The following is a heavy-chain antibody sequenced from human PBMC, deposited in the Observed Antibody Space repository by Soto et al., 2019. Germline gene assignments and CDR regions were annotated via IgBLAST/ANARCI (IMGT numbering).Heavy chain of an antibody. CDR3: ARPGRDWGSLDY. V-gene: IGHV4-59*08. Sequence: QVQLQESGPGLVKPSETLSLTCTVSGDSISTFYWTWIRQSPGQGLECIWFIYYGGSTNYNPSLRSRVNTSVDTSKNQFSLKWNSVTAADTDGYYCARPGRDWGSLDYWCQGTLVTVSS. CDR2: IYYGGST. D-gene: IGHD7-27*01. CDR1: GDSISTFY. J-gene: IGHJ4*02.